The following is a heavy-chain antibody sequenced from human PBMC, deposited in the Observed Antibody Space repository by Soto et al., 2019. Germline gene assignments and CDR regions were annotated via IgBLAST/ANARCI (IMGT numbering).Heavy chain of an antibody. CDR2: IIPILGIA. V-gene: IGHV1-69*02. D-gene: IGHD5-12*01. CDR1: GGTFSSYT. J-gene: IGHJ4*02. CDR3: ASRGLVATITYFDY. Sequence: QVQLVQSGAEVKKPGSSVKVSCKASGGTFSSYTISWVRQAPGQGLEWMGRIIPILGIANYAQKFQGRVTITADKSTSTADMELSSLRSEDTAVYYCASRGLVATITYFDYWGQGTLVTVSS.